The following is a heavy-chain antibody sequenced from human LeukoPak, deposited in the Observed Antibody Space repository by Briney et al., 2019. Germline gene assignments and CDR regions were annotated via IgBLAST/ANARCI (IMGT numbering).Heavy chain of an antibody. V-gene: IGHV3-11*04. CDR1: GFTFSDYY. Sequence: PGGSLRLSCAASGFTFSDYYMSWMRQAPGKGPEWVSYISSSGSTIYYADSVKGRFTISRDNARNSLFLQMNSLSAEDTAVYYCARRLARITMMRGAFDIWGQGTMVTVSS. CDR2: ISSSGSTI. J-gene: IGHJ3*02. CDR3: ARRLARITMMRGAFDI. D-gene: IGHD3-22*01.